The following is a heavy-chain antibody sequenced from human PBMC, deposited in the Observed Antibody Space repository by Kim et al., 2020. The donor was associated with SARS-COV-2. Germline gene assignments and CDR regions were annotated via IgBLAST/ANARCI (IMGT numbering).Heavy chain of an antibody. J-gene: IGHJ4*02. D-gene: IGHD1-26*01. V-gene: IGHV4-39*01. CDR2: IYYSGST. CDR3: ARQRKARGYYTQSFDY. Sequence: SETLSLTCTVSGGSISSSSYYWGWIRQPPGKGLEWIGSIYYSGSTYYNPSLKSRVTISVDTSKNQFSLKLSSVTAADTAVYYCARQRKARGYYTQSFDYWGQGSVVTVSS. CDR1: GGSISSSSYY.